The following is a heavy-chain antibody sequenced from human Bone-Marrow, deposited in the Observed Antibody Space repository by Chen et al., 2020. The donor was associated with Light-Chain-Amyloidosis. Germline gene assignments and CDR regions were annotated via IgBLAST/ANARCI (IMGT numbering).Heavy chain of an antibody. CDR3: ATDVDVGDYYETGFNY. V-gene: IGHV1-24*01. J-gene: IGHJ4*02. CDR2: FDPEDEEM. D-gene: IGHD3-22*01. CDR1: GDSPTDLA. Sequence: QVQLVQSGAEVKRPGAPVKVSRKVPGDSPTDLAIHWVRQAPGKGLEWVGGFDPEDEEMMYGQKFQGRVRMIEDTSTETAYMELTSLTSEDTAIYYCATDVDVGDYYETGFNYWGQGTLVTVSS.